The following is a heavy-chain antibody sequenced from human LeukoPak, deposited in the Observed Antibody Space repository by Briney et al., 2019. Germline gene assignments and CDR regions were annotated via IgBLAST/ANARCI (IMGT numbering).Heavy chain of an antibody. V-gene: IGHV3-23*01. CDR3: AKRGVVIRVILVGFHKEAYYFDS. Sequence: GGFLRLSCAVSGITLSNYGMSWVRQAPGKGLEWVAGISGSGGSTNYADSVKGRFTISRDNPKNTLFLQMNCLRAEDTAVYFCAKRGVVIRVILVGFHKEAYYFDSWGQGALVTVSS. CDR2: ISGSGGST. D-gene: IGHD3-10*01. J-gene: IGHJ4*02. CDR1: GITLSNYG.